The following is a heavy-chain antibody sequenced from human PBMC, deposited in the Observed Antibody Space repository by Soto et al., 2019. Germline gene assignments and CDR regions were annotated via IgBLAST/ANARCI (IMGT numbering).Heavy chain of an antibody. V-gene: IGHV3-33*01. CDR1: GFTFSSYG. J-gene: IGHJ4*02. CDR3: ARIELYQLQGSVDY. Sequence: GGSLRLSCAASGFTFSSYGMHWVRQAPGKGLEWVAVIWYDGSNKYYADSVKGRFTISRDNSKNTLYLQMNSLRAEDTVVYYCARIELYQLQGSVDYWGQGTLVTVSS. CDR2: IWYDGSNK. D-gene: IGHD2-2*01.